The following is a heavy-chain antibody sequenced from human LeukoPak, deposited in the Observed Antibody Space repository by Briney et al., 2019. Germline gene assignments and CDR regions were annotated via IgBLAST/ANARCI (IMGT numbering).Heavy chain of an antibody. D-gene: IGHD5-18*01. V-gene: IGHV3-30*02. J-gene: IGHJ4*02. CDR3: AKPRGYSYGYAY. Sequence: GGSLRLSCAASGFTFSGYGMHWVRQAPGKGLEWVAFIRYDGSNKYYADSVRGRFTIPRDNSKNTLYLQMNSLRAEDTAVYYCAKPRGYSYGYAYWGQGTLVTVSS. CDR2: IRYDGSNK. CDR1: GFTFSGYG.